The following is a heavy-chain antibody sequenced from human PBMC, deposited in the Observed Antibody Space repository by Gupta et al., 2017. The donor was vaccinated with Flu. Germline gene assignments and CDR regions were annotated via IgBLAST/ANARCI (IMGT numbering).Heavy chain of an antibody. Sequence: APLVESGGGLVKPGGSLRLSCAASGFNFKTYYITWVRQAPGKGLECVSSLSSSSSDIYDTDSVRGRFTISRDNAKNSLYLQMNNLRVEDTAVYYCARHFSDRDAFDIWGQGTMVTVSS. J-gene: IGHJ3*02. V-gene: IGHV3-21*02. CDR3: ARHFSDRDAFDI. CDR1: GFNFKTYY. D-gene: IGHD3-22*01. CDR2: LSSSSSDI.